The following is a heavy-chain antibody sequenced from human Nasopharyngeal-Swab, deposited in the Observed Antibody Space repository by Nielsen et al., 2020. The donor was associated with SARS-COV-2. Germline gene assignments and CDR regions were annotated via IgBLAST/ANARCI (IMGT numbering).Heavy chain of an antibody. D-gene: IGHD2-2*01. CDR3: ARGCSSTSCPQGVGWFDP. J-gene: IGHJ5*02. Sequence: WGRQAPGQRLEGMGWINAGNGNTKYSQKFQGRVTITRDTSASTAYMELSSLRSEDTAVYYCARGCSSTSCPQGVGWFDPWGQGTLVTVSS. CDR2: INAGNGNT. V-gene: IGHV1-3*01.